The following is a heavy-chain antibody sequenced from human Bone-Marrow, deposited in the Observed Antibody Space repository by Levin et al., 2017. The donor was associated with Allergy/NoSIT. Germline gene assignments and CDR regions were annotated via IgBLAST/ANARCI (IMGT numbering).Heavy chain of an antibody. CDR3: ARDRYYDSSGSTYYFDY. J-gene: IGHJ4*02. CDR1: GYTFTSYY. CDR2: INPSGGST. V-gene: IGHV1-46*01. D-gene: IGHD3-22*01. Sequence: ASVKVSCKASGYTFTSYYMHWVRQAPGQGLEWMGIINPSGGSTSYAQKFQGRVTMTRDTSTSTVYMELSSLRSEDTAVYYCARDRYYDSSGSTYYFDYWGQGTLVTVSS.